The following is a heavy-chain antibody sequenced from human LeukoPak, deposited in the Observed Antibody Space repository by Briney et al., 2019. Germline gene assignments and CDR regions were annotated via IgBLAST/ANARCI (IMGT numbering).Heavy chain of an antibody. J-gene: IGHJ6*03. CDR3: ARGGGSYFLRYYYYMDV. V-gene: IGHV3-66*01. Sequence: GGSLRLSCAASGFTVSSNYMSWVRQAPGKGLEWVSVIYSGGSTYYADSVKGRFTISRDNSKNTLYLQMNSLRAEDTAVYYCARGGGSYFLRYYYYMDVWGKGTTVTISS. CDR1: GFTVSSNY. D-gene: IGHD1-26*01. CDR2: IYSGGST.